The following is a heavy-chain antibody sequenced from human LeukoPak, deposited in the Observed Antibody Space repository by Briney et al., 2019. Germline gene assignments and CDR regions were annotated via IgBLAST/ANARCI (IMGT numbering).Heavy chain of an antibody. D-gene: IGHD3-22*01. CDR3: ARGFYGSSGYFLLDY. Sequence: PGGSLRLSCAASGFTFSSYSMNWVRQAPGKGLEWVSSISSSSSYIYYADSVKGRFTISRDNAKNSLYLQMNSLRAEDTAVYYCARGFYGSSGYFLLDYWGQGTLVTVSS. J-gene: IGHJ4*02. V-gene: IGHV3-21*01. CDR1: GFTFSSYS. CDR2: ISSSSSYI.